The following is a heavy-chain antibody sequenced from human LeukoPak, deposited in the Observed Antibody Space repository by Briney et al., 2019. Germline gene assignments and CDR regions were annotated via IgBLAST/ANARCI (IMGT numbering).Heavy chain of an antibody. J-gene: IGHJ4*02. CDR3: AKEEILRFLEWYPLFDY. CDR2: ISGSGGST. Sequence: GGSLRLSCAASGFTFSSYAMSWVRQAPGKGLEWVSAISGSGGSTYYADSVKGRFTISRDNSKNTLYLQMNSLRAEDTAVYYCAKEEILRFLEWYPLFDYWGQGTLVTVSS. D-gene: IGHD3-3*01. CDR1: GFTFSSYA. V-gene: IGHV3-23*01.